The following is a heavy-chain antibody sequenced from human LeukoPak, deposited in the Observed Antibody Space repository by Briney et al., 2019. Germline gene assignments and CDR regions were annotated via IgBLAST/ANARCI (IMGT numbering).Heavy chain of an antibody. CDR3: ARDRYYGEPDYYYMDV. CDR1: GGTFSSYA. V-gene: IGHV1-69*05. J-gene: IGHJ6*03. CDR2: IIPIFGTA. Sequence: SVKVSCKASGGTFSSYAISWVRQAPGQGLKWMGRIIPIFGTANYAQKFQGRVTITTDESTNTAYMKLSSLRSEDTAVYYCARDRYYGEPDYYYMDVWGKGTTVTVSS. D-gene: IGHD4-17*01.